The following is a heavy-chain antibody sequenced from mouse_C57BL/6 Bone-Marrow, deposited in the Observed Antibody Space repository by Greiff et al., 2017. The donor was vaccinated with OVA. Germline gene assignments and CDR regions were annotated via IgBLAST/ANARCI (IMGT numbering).Heavy chain of an antibody. CDR1: GYSITSGYY. D-gene: IGHD1-1*01. V-gene: IGHV3-6*01. J-gene: IGHJ4*01. Sequence: ESGPGLVKPSQSLSLTCSVTGYSITSGYYWNWIRQFPGNKLEWMGYISYDGSNNYNPSLKNRISITRDTSKNQFFLKLNSVTTEDTATYYCAREPHYYGSNYAMDYWGQGTSVTVSS. CDR3: AREPHYYGSNYAMDY. CDR2: ISYDGSN.